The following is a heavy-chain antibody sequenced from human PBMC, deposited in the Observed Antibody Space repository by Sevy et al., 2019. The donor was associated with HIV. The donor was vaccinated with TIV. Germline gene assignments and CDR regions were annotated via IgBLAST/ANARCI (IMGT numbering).Heavy chain of an antibody. J-gene: IGHJ4*02. CDR1: GGSISSYY. CDR3: ARACHDYDSSGYWLFDY. D-gene: IGHD3-22*01. Sequence: SETLSLTCTVSGGSISSYYWSWIRQPPGKGLEWIGYIYYSGSTNYNPSLKSRVTISVDTSKNQFSLKLSSVTAADTAVYYCARACHDYDSSGYWLFDYWGQGTLVTVSS. CDR2: IYYSGST. V-gene: IGHV4-59*01.